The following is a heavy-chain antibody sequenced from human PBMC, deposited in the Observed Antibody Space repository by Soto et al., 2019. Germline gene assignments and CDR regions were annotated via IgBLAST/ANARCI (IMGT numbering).Heavy chain of an antibody. V-gene: IGHV4-61*01. J-gene: IGHJ4*02. CDR3: ARDYVTGDRFDS. CDR1: GGSVSSGSYY. CDR2: MYYSGST. Sequence: ETLSLTCSVSGGSVSSGSYYWSWIRQPPGKGLEWIGYMYYSGSTNYNPSLKSRVTISVDTSKNQVSVKLSSGTAADTAVYYCARDYVTGDRFDSWGQGALVTVSS. D-gene: IGHD7-27*01.